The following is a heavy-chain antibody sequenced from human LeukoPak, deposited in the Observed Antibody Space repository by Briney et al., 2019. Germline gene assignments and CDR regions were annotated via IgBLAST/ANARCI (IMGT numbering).Heavy chain of an antibody. CDR2: ISSSSSYI. Sequence: PGGSLRLSCAASGFTFSSYSMNWVRQAPGKGLEWVSSISSSSSYIYYADSVKGRFTISRDNAKNSLYLQMNSLRAEDTAVYYCATDRRYDSSGSYYVGNNWFDPWGQGTLVTVSS. CDR1: GFTFSSYS. J-gene: IGHJ5*02. CDR3: ATDRRYDSSGSYYVGNNWFDP. V-gene: IGHV3-21*01. D-gene: IGHD3-22*01.